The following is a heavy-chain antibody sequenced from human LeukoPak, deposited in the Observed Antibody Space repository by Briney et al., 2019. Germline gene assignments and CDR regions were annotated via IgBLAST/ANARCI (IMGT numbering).Heavy chain of an antibody. CDR2: IKQDGGEK. CDR3: ARDGTAAGLYFDL. CDR1: GFTFSSYW. V-gene: IGHV3-7*01. D-gene: IGHD6-13*01. Sequence: GGSLRLSCAVSGFTFSSYWMNWVRQAPGKGLEWVASIKQDGGEKSYVDSVKRRFTISRDNAKNSLYLQMSSLRAEDTAVYYCARDGTAAGLYFDLWGQGTLVTVSS. J-gene: IGHJ4*01.